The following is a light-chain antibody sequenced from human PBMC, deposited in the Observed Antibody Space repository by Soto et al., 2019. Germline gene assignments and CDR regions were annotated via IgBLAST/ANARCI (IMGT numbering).Light chain of an antibody. CDR2: GAS. Sequence: EIVLTQSPGTLSLSPGERATLSCRASQSVSSSYLAWYQQKPGQAPRLLIYGASTRATGIPDRFSGSGSGTDLTLTISRLEPEDFAVYYCQQYGRAPPFTFGPGTKVDIK. CDR3: QQYGRAPPFT. CDR1: QSVSSSY. J-gene: IGKJ3*01. V-gene: IGKV3-20*01.